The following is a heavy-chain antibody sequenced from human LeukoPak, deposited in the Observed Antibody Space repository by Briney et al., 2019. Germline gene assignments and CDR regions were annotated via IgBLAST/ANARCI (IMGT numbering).Heavy chain of an antibody. CDR1: GFTFDDYA. Sequence: GRSLRLSCAASGFTFDDYAMHWVRQAPGKGLEWVSGISWNSGSIGYADSVKGRFTISRDNAKNSLYLRMNSLRVEDTALYYCAKTNYGSGSSHFDYWGQGTLVTVSS. CDR2: ISWNSGSI. CDR3: AKTNYGSGSSHFDY. D-gene: IGHD3-10*01. V-gene: IGHV3-9*01. J-gene: IGHJ4*02.